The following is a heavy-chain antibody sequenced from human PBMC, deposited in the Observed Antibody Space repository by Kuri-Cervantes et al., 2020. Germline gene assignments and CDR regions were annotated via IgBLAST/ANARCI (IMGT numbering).Heavy chain of an antibody. Sequence: SETLSLTCAVSGYSISSGYYWGWIRQPPGKGLEWIGEINHSGSTNYNPSLKSRVTISVDTSKNQFSLKLSSVTAADTAVYYCARVARYSSSWPEYFQHWGQGTLVTVSS. D-gene: IGHD6-13*01. CDR1: GYSISSGYY. V-gene: IGHV4-38-2*01. CDR2: INHSGST. CDR3: ARVARYSSSWPEYFQH. J-gene: IGHJ1*01.